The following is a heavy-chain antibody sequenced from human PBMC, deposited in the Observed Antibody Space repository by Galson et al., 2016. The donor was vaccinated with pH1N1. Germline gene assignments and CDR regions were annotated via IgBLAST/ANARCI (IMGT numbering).Heavy chain of an antibody. V-gene: IGHV3-30*02. Sequence: SLRLSCAASGFPFSSHGMHWVRQAPGKGLEWLAFIRYAGSTKYYAGSVQGRFTISRDNLANMVYLQMDSLRRADTAVYYCARDRVRSGSIQHPWTLDYWGQGILVTVS. J-gene: IGHJ4*02. D-gene: IGHD5-12*01. CDR3: ARDRVRSGSIQHPWTLDY. CDR2: IRYAGSTK. CDR1: GFPFSSHG.